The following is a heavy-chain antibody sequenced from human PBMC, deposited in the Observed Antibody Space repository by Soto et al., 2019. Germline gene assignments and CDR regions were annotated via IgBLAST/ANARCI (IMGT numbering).Heavy chain of an antibody. J-gene: IGHJ5*02. CDR2: ISSSSSYI. V-gene: IGHV3-21*01. CDR1: GFTFSSYS. Sequence: EVQVVESGGGLVKPGGSLRLSCAASGFTFSSYSMSWVRQAPGKGLEWVSSISSSSSYIYYADSVKGRFTISRDNAKNSLYLQMNSLRAEDTAVYYCARAWQQANWSDPWGQGSLVTVSS. CDR3: ARAWQQANWSDP. D-gene: IGHD6-13*01.